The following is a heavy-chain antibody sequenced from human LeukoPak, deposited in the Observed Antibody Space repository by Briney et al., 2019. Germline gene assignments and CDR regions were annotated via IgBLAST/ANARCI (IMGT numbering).Heavy chain of an antibody. CDR2: ISCSGGST. D-gene: IGHD4-23*01. CDR3: ARRAGVYSHPYDY. CDR1: GFTFSSYE. V-gene: IGHV3-23*01. Sequence: GGSLSLSCAASGFTFSSYEMNWVRQPPPKRLEWVSAISCSGGSTYYAASVKGRFTISRDNSKNTLYLQMNSLRAADTAMYYCARRAGVYSHPYDYWGQGTLVTVSS. J-gene: IGHJ4*02.